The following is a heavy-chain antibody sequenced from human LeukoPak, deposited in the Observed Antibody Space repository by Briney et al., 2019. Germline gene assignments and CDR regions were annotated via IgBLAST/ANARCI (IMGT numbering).Heavy chain of an antibody. D-gene: IGHD5-12*01. CDR2: IYYSGST. CDR1: GGSISSYY. CDR3: ARVSHSWINFADY. Sequence: ETLSLTCTVSGGSISSYYWSWIRQPPGKGLEWIGYIYYSGSTNYNPSLKSRVTISVDTSKNQFSLKLSSVTAADTAVYYCARVSHSWINFADYWGQGTLVTVSS. V-gene: IGHV4-59*01. J-gene: IGHJ4*02.